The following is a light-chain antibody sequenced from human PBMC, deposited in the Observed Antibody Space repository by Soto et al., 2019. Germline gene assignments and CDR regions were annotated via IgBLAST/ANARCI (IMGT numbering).Light chain of an antibody. CDR3: QQYGSAPWT. CDR1: QSVNNNY. V-gene: IGKV3-20*01. CDR2: AAF. J-gene: IGKJ1*01. Sequence: EIVLTQSPGTLSLSPGERATLSCRASQSVNNNYLAWYQHKPGQSPRHLIHAAFNRARGIPDRFGGSGSGKDFTLIVSRREPEDFAVYYFQQYGSAPWTFGQGTKVEI.